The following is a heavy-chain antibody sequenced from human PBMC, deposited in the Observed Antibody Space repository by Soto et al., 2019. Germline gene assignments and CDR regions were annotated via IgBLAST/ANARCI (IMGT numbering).Heavy chain of an antibody. D-gene: IGHD3-22*01. V-gene: IGHV3-15*01. CDR2: LKSKTDGGTT. Sequence: PWGTMRLSCAASGFTFSNAWMSWDRQAPGKGMEWVGRLKSKTDGGTTDYAPRVKGRFTISRDDSKNKLYLQMKSLKTEDTAVYYCTTAPYYYDSSGYYYPKYYYYGMDVWGQGTTVTVSS. CDR3: TTAPYYYDSSGYYYPKYYYYGMDV. J-gene: IGHJ6*02. CDR1: GFTFSNAW.